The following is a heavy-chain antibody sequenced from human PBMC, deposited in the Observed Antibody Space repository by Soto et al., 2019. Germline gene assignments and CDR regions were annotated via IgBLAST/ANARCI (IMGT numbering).Heavy chain of an antibody. CDR1: GFTFSSYG. V-gene: IGHV3-30*18. Sequence: HPVGSLRLSCAASGFTFSSYGMHWVRQAPGKGLEWVAVISYDGSNKYYADSVKGRFTISRDNSKNTLYLQMNSLRAEDTAVYYCANLILITIFGVVIPHYGFRAGPDYGMDVWGQGTTVTVSS. CDR3: ANLILITIFGVVIPHYGFRAGPDYGMDV. D-gene: IGHD3-3*01. CDR2: ISYDGSNK. J-gene: IGHJ6*02.